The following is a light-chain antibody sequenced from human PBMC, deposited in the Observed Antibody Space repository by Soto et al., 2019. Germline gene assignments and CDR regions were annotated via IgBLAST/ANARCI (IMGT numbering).Light chain of an antibody. Sequence: SYELTQPPSVSVSPGQTANITCSGNTLGSKFVFWYQQKAGQSPMVVSYEDTKRPSGIPERFSGSNSGNTATLTISGTQAMDEADFYCQAWDSGTVVFGGGTKLTVL. CDR1: TLGSKF. CDR2: EDT. V-gene: IGLV3-1*01. J-gene: IGLJ2*01. CDR3: QAWDSGTVV.